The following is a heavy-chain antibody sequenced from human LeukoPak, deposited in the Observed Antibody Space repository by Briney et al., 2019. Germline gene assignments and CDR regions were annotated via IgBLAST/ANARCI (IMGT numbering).Heavy chain of an antibody. D-gene: IGHD2-15*01. J-gene: IGHJ4*02. CDR1: GYTFTGYY. V-gene: IGHV1-2*06. Sequence: ASVKVSCKASGYTFTGYYMHWVRQATGQGLEWMGRINPNSGGTNYAQKFQGRVTMTRDTSVSTAYMELGSLRSDDTAVYYCARVRNWCSGGSCYGFDYWGQGTLVTVSS. CDR2: INPNSGGT. CDR3: ARVRNWCSGGSCYGFDY.